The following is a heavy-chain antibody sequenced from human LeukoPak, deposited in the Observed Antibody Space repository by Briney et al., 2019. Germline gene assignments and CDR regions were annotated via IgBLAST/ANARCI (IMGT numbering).Heavy chain of an antibody. Sequence: GRSLRLSCAASGFTFSSYWMHWVRQAPGKGLVWVSLINSDGRSTSYADSVKGRFTISRDNAKNTLYLQMNSLRVEDTAVYYCARDQLYCSGGICYFDYWGQGTLVSVSS. CDR1: GFTFSSYW. D-gene: IGHD2-15*01. CDR3: ARDQLYCSGGICYFDY. V-gene: IGHV3-74*01. J-gene: IGHJ4*02. CDR2: INSDGRST.